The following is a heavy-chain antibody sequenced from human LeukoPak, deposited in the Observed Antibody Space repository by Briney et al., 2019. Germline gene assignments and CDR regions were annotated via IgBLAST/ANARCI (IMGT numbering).Heavy chain of an antibody. Sequence: GGSLRPSCAASGFTFSSYSMNWVRQAPGKGLEWVSSISSSSSYIYYADSVKGRFTISRDNAKNSLYLQMNSLRADDTAVYYCAKGGPTGSNYFDFWGQGTLVTVSS. CDR1: GFTFSSYS. V-gene: IGHV3-21*04. CDR2: ISSSSSYI. D-gene: IGHD1-26*01. CDR3: AKGGPTGSNYFDF. J-gene: IGHJ4*02.